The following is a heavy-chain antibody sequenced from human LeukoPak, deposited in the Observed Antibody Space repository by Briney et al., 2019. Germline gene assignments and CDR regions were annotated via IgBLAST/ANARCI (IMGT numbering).Heavy chain of an antibody. CDR2: IKQDGSEK. V-gene: IGHV3-7*03. CDR1: GFTFSSYW. J-gene: IGHJ6*04. Sequence: GGSLRLSCAAPGFTFSSYWMSWVRRAPGKGLEWVANIKQDGSEKYYVDSVKGRFTISRDNAKNSLYLQMNSLRAEDTAVYYCARDTGAAKDYYYYGMDVWGKGTTVTVSS. D-gene: IGHD2-15*01. CDR3: ARDTGAAKDYYYYGMDV.